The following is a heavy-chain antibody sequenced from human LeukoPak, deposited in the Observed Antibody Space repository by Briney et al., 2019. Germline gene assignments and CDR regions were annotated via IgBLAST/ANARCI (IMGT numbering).Heavy chain of an antibody. V-gene: IGHV5-51*01. CDR1: GYSFTSYW. Sequence: SGESLKISCKGSGYSFTSYWIGWVRQMPGKGLEWMGIIYPGDSDTRYSPSFQGQVTISADKSISTAYLQWSSLKASDTAMYYCARRTLGGYYDSSGNAFDIWGQGTMVTVSS. D-gene: IGHD3-22*01. CDR2: IYPGDSDT. J-gene: IGHJ3*02. CDR3: ARRTLGGYYDSSGNAFDI.